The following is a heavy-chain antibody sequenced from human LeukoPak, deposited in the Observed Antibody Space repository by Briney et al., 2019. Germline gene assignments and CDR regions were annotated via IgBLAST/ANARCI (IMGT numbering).Heavy chain of an antibody. Sequence: GGSLRLSCAASGFTFSGSAMSWVRQAPGKGLEWVSSISSSSSYIYYADSVKGRFTISRDNAKNSLYLQMNSLRAEDTAVYYCARVEMATTEGMDVWGQGTTVTVSS. D-gene: IGHD5-24*01. J-gene: IGHJ6*02. CDR3: ARVEMATTEGMDV. CDR2: ISSSSSYI. V-gene: IGHV3-21*01. CDR1: GFTFSGSA.